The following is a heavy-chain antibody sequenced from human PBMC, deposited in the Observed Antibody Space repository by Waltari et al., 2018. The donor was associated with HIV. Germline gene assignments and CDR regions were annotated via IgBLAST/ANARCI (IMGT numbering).Heavy chain of an antibody. Sequence: QVQLIQSGAEVKNPGASVQVSGQVQGSILSELAMHWVRQAPGKGIEWMGGFDIEDGEIRYAKKFRGRITMTEEGHTAYMTLSGLRFEDTAVYYCTTDFAGATGENYRHRTDAWGQGTMVTVSS. CDR2: FDIEDGEI. D-gene: IGHD1-26*01. CDR3: TTDFAGATGENYRHRTDA. CDR1: GSILSELA. V-gene: IGHV1-24*01. J-gene: IGHJ6*02.